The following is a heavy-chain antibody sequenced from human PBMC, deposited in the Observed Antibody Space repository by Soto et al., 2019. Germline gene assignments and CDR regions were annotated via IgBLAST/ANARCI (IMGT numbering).Heavy chain of an antibody. V-gene: IGHV3-7*01. J-gene: IGHJ4*02. CDR1: GFIFNTYW. CDR2: IKQDGSEK. Sequence: PVWSLRLSCAASGFIFNTYWMSWVRQAPGKGLEWVANIKQDGSEKNYVDSVKGRFTISRDNAKSSLYLQLNSVRAEDTAVYYCARSGMLEPTIFFHFEYWGLGTLVTVSS. CDR3: ARSGMLEPTIFFHFEY. D-gene: IGHD3-9*01.